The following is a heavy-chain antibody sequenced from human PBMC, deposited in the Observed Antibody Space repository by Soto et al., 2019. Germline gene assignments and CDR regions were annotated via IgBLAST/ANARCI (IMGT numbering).Heavy chain of an antibody. Sequence: QVQLAESGGGLLKPGGSLRLSCVASGFTFSDYYMSWIRQAPGKGLEWVSYIYNSGHAIYYADSVKGRFTVSRDNSNNSMSLQMDSLRADDTAIYYCARDARYASSSYGFDVWGQGTTVSVSS. CDR3: ARDARYASSSYGFDV. CDR1: GFTFSDYY. CDR2: IYNSGHAI. J-gene: IGHJ6*02. V-gene: IGHV3-11*01. D-gene: IGHD6-13*01.